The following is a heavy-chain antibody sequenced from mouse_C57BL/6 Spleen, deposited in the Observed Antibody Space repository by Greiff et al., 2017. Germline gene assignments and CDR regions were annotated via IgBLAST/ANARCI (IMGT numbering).Heavy chain of an antibody. CDR2: ISSGSITI. Sequence: EVMLVESGGGLVKPGGSLKLSCAASGFTFSDYGMHWVRQAPEKGLEWVAYISSGSITIYYADTVKGRFTISRDNAKNTLFLQMTSLRSEDTAMYYCARTVDYWGQGTTLTVSS. J-gene: IGHJ2*01. CDR1: GFTFSDYG. CDR3: ARTVDY. V-gene: IGHV5-17*01.